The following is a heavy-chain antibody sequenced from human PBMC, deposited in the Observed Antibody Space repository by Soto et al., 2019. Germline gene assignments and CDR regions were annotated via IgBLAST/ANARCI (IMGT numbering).Heavy chain of an antibody. CDR2: IISIFGTP. J-gene: IGHJ4*02. D-gene: IGHD5-12*01. V-gene: IGHV1-69*12. CDR1: GGTFNSYV. Sequence: QVQLVQSGAEVKKPGSSVKVSCKASGGTFNSYVFNWVRQAPGQGLEWMGGIISIFGTPNYGQKFQGRVTITAGESTSTGFMELSSLTSEDTAIYYCARDLGSGYDPGDYWGQGTLVTVSS. CDR3: ARDLGSGYDPGDY.